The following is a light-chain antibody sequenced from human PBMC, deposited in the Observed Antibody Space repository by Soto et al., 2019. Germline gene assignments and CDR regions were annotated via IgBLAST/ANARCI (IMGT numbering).Light chain of an antibody. CDR3: VLYVSRGIWV. CDR2: RTN. J-gene: IGLJ2*01. Sequence: QAVVTQEPSFSVSPGGTVTLTCDLSSGSVSTGYYPSWYQRTPGQAPRTLIYRTNIRSSGVPDRFSGSILGSRAALTITGAQADDEADYYCVLYVSRGIWVFGGGTKLTVL. CDR1: SGSVSTGYY. V-gene: IGLV8-61*01.